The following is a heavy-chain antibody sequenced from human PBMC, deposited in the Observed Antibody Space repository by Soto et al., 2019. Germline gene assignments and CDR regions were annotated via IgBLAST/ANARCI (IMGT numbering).Heavy chain of an antibody. CDR2: VNPSGGST. Sequence: QVQLVQSGAEVKKPGASVKVSCKASGYIFTAYSMHWVRQAPGQGLEWMGVVNPSGGSTNYAQKFQGRITMTRDTSTSTVSMELSSLTSEDTAVYYCAREENCSDGICYSEYFQRWGQGTLVTVSS. CDR3: AREENCSDGICYSEYFQR. CDR1: GYIFTAYS. D-gene: IGHD2-15*01. V-gene: IGHV1-46*01. J-gene: IGHJ1*01.